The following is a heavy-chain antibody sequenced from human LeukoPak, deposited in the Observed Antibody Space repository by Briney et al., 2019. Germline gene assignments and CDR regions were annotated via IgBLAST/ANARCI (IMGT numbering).Heavy chain of an antibody. J-gene: IGHJ4*02. D-gene: IGHD2-15*01. V-gene: IGHV3-23*01. Sequence: PGGSLRLSCAASGFTFSSYAMSWVRQAPGKGLEWVSAISGSGGSTYYADSVKGRFTISRDNAKNSLYLQMNSLRAEDTAVYYCAREQGYCSGGSCYPYYFDYWGQGTLVTVSS. CDR1: GFTFSSYA. CDR3: AREQGYCSGGSCYPYYFDY. CDR2: ISGSGGST.